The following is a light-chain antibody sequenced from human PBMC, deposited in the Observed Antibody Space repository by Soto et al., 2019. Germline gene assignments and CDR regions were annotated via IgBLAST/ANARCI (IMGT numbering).Light chain of an antibody. Sequence: DIVMTKSPDSLAVSLGERATINCRSSQSVLFTSNNKNYLAWYQQKPGQPPKLLIYWASTRESGVPDRFSGSGSGTDFTLTISSLQAEDVAVYYCQQYYSAPWMFGQGTKVEIK. J-gene: IGKJ1*01. V-gene: IGKV4-1*01. CDR1: QSVLFTSNNKNY. CDR2: WAS. CDR3: QQYYSAPWM.